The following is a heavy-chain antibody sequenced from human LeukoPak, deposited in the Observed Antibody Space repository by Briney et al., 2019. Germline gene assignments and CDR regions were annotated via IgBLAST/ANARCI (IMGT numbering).Heavy chain of an antibody. CDR2: ISGSGGST. J-gene: IGHJ4*02. V-gene: IGHV3-23*01. Sequence: PGGSLRLSCAASGFTFRSYAMSWVRQAPGKGREWGSAISGSGGSTYSAHSVKGRFTVSRDNSTNTLYLQLNSLRAEDTAVYYCAKIQQQLADYWGQGTLVTVSS. CDR1: GFTFRSYA. D-gene: IGHD6-13*01. CDR3: AKIQQQLADY.